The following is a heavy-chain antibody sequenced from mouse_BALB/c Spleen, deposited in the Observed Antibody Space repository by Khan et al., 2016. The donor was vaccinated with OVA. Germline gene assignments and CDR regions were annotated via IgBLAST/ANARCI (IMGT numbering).Heavy chain of an antibody. CDR2: TNPTNGCT. V-gene: IGHV1S81*02. D-gene: IGHD1-1*01. CDR3: ARIKKIVATYFDY. J-gene: IGHJ2*01. CDR1: GYTFTSYW. Sequence: VQLQQSGAELVKAGASVKMSCKASGYTFTSYWMHWVKQRLGQGLEWFAETNPTNGCTYYNEKFTSKATLTVDKSSSTAYMLLSGPTFEDSAIYYCARIKKIVATYFDYWGQGTTLTVSS.